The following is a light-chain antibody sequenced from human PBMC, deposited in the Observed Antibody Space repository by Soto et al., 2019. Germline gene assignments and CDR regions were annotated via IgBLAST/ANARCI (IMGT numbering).Light chain of an antibody. Sequence: VLRYSPQNRVLSPKGRDPLSRSASKSVGSSPLGWYQQKPGQAPRLVIFDINNRATGIPDRFSGSGSGTDSTLTISRLEPEDCAVAHCHLYSRSPRHRTFGQGTRLDIK. CDR1: KSVGSSP. CDR3: HLYSRSPRHRT. CDR2: DIN. J-gene: IGKJ5*01. V-gene: IGKV3-20*01.